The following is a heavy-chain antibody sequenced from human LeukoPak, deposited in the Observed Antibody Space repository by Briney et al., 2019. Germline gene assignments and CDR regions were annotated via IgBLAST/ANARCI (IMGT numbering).Heavy chain of an antibody. Sequence: SETLPLTCTVSGGSISSYYWSWIRQPPGKGLEWIGYIYYSGSTNYNPSLKSRVTISVDTSKNQFSLKLSSVTAADTAVYYCARRLYSSSWYWFDPWGQGTLVTVSS. J-gene: IGHJ5*02. CDR1: GGSISSYY. CDR3: ARRLYSSSWYWFDP. CDR2: IYYSGST. V-gene: IGHV4-59*01. D-gene: IGHD6-13*01.